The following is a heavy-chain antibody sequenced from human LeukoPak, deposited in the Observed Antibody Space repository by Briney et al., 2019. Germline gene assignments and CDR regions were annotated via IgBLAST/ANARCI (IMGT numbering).Heavy chain of an antibody. Sequence: GGSLRLSCAASGFTFSSYGMHWVRQAPGKGLEWVAFIRYDGSNKYYADSVKGRFTISRDNAKNSLYLQMNSLRAEDTAVYYCARASIFGVVIGIHQNAFDIWGQGTMVTGSS. CDR3: ARASIFGVVIGIHQNAFDI. J-gene: IGHJ3*02. CDR2: IRYDGSNK. V-gene: IGHV3-30*02. CDR1: GFTFSSYG. D-gene: IGHD3-3*01.